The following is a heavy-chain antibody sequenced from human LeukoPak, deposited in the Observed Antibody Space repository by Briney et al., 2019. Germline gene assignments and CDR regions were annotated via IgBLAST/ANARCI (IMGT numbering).Heavy chain of an antibody. Sequence: SPGGSQRLSCAASGLTFSSYSMNWARQAPGKGLEWVSSISSGSSYIYYADSVKDRFTISRDNAKNSLYLQMTSLRGEDTAVYYCARIYSNGWSGYWGHRIPVTVSS. V-gene: IGHV3-21*01. J-gene: IGHJ4*03. CDR1: GLTFSSYS. CDR3: ARIYSNGWSGY. D-gene: IGHD6-19*01. CDR2: ISSGSSYI.